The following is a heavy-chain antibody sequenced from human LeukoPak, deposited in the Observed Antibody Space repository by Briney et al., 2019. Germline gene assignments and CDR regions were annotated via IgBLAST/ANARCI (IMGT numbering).Heavy chain of an antibody. Sequence: GGPLRLSCAVSGFTSSNAWMSWVRQAPGKGLEWVGRIKSKTDGGTRDYAAPVKGRFTISRDDSKNTLYLQMNSLKTEDTAVYYCTTFDYAAFLIWGQGTMVTVSS. CDR3: TTFDYAAFLI. D-gene: IGHD4/OR15-4a*01. CDR1: GFTSSNAW. CDR2: IKSKTDGGTR. V-gene: IGHV3-15*01. J-gene: IGHJ3*02.